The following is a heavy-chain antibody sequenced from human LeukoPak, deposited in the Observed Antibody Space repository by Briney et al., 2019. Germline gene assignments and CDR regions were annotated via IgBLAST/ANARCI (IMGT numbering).Heavy chain of an antibody. CDR3: ARVFNFWTAFDI. CDR2: IRYDGSNK. J-gene: IGHJ3*02. Sequence: GGSLRLSCAASGFTFSSYGMHWVRQAPGKGLEWVAFIRYDGSNKYYADSVKGRFTISRDNSKNTLYLQMNSLRAEDTAVYYCARVFNFWTAFDIWGQGTMVTVSS. V-gene: IGHV3-30*02. CDR1: GFTFSSYG. D-gene: IGHD3/OR15-3a*01.